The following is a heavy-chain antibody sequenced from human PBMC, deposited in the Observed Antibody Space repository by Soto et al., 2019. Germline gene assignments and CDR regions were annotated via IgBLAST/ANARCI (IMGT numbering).Heavy chain of an antibody. D-gene: IGHD2-15*01. J-gene: IGHJ4*02. CDR1: GFAFRSYN. CDR2: ISSGSSNS. CDR3: ESATVVAGNFAS. V-gene: IGHV3-21*01. Sequence: EVQLVESGGGLVKPGGSLTLSCAGSGFAFRSYNMNWVRQPPGKGLEWVAFISSGSSNSYYADSVKGRFNISRDNAKDSLYLQMDSLRDEASAVYYCESATVVAGNFASWGQGTLLTVSS.